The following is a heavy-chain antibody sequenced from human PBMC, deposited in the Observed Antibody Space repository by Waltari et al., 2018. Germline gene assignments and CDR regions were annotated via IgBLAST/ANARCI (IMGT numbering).Heavy chain of an antibody. V-gene: IGHV4-61*02. Sequence: QVQLQESGPGLVKPSQTLSLTCTVSGGSISSGSSYWSWIRPPAGKGLEWIGRIYTSGSTNYNPSLKSRVTISVDTSKNQFSLKLSSVTAADTAVYYCASPGDYYDSSGYRDWGQGTLVTVSS. D-gene: IGHD3-22*01. CDR1: GGSISSGSSY. J-gene: IGHJ4*02. CDR2: IYTSGST. CDR3: ASPGDYYDSSGYRD.